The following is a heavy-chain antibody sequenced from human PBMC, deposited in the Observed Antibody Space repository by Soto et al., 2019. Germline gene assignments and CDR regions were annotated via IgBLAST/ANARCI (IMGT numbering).Heavy chain of an antibody. CDR2: MNPNNGNA. J-gene: IGHJ4*02. CDR1: GYTFTSYG. D-gene: IGHD2-15*01. Sequence: ASVKVSCKASGYTFTSYGINWVRQATGQGLEWMAWMNPNNGNAGFAQKFRGRVTMTRNTSISTAYMELSSLTSDDTAVYYCAREKMDIDVAALWGQGTLVTVSS. V-gene: IGHV1-8*01. CDR3: AREKMDIDVAAL.